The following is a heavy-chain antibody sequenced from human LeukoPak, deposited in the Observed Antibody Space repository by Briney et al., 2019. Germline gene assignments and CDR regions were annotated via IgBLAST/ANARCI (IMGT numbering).Heavy chain of an antibody. CDR3: ARDRGGSYADY. J-gene: IGHJ4*02. Sequence: PSETLSLTCTVSGGSVSSGSYYWSWIRQPPGKGLEWIGDIYYSGSTNYNPSLKSRVTISVDTSKNQFSLNLNSVTAADTAVYYCARDRGGSYADYWGQGTLVTVSS. CDR2: IYYSGST. CDR1: GGSVSSGSYY. D-gene: IGHD1-26*01. V-gene: IGHV4-61*01.